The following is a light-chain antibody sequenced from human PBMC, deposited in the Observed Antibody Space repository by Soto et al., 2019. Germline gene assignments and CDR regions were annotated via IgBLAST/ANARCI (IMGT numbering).Light chain of an antibody. J-gene: IGKJ2*01. CDR1: QSLNSW. CDR2: AAS. Sequence: DIQMTQSPSTLSASVGDRVSITCRASQSLNSWLAWYQQKPGKAPKLLISAASSLHSGVPSRFSGSGSGADFTLTISSLQPEDFATYFCQQSYTIPFTFGQGTKVDIK. V-gene: IGKV1-39*01. CDR3: QQSYTIPFT.